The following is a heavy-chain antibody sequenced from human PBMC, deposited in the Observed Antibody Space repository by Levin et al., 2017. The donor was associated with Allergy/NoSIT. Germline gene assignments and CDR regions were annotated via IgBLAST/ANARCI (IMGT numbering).Heavy chain of an antibody. Sequence: AGGSLRLSCAASGFSFSRYTLNWVRQVAGKGLEWVSTISSSVTHVYYADSVKGRFTISRDNTKNSLFLQMNDLRAEDTATYYCTRDLAAAGPPSFDYWGQGILVTVSS. CDR2: ISSSVTHV. V-gene: IGHV3-21*04. D-gene: IGHD6-13*01. CDR1: GFSFSRYT. CDR3: TRDLAAAGPPSFDY. J-gene: IGHJ4*02.